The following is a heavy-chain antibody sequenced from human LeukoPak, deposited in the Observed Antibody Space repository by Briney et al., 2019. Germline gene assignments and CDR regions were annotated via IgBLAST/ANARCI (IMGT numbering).Heavy chain of an antibody. Sequence: SETLSLTCAVSGGSISSSNWWSWVRQPPGKGLEWIGEIYHSGSTNYNPSLKSRVTISVDKSKNQFSLKLSSVTAADTAVYYCARTYYYGSYYMDVWGKGTTVTISS. D-gene: IGHD3-10*01. CDR3: ARTYYYGSYYMDV. CDR2: IYHSGST. V-gene: IGHV4-4*02. CDR1: GGSISSSNW. J-gene: IGHJ6*03.